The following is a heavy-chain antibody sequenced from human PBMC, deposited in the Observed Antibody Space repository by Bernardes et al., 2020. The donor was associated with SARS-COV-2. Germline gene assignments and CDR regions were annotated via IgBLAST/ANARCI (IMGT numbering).Heavy chain of an antibody. D-gene: IGHD3-22*01. CDR3: ASVFWDYYDSSGPVSPFDN. V-gene: IGHV4-39*01. J-gene: IGHJ4*02. CDR2: THYFGNT. CDR1: GGSISSSNHY. Sequence: SETLSLTCTVSGGSISSSNHYWGWIRQSPGKGLEWIGSTHYFGNTYYNPSLKSRVTISIDTSKNQVSLKLSSVTAADTALYFCASVFWDYYDSSGPVSPFDNWGQGTLVTVSS.